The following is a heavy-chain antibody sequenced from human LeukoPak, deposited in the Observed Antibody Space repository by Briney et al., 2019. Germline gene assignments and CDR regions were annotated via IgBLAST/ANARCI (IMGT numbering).Heavy chain of an antibody. CDR1: GGSISNYY. Sequence: SETLSLTCTVSGGSISNYYWSWIRQSPGEGLEWIGYIYHSGITNYSPVLKSRVTMSLDTSKNQISLKLSSVTAADTAVYYRARSEYTSMVGSLYFDYWGQGTLVTVSS. CDR3: ARSEYTSMVGSLYFDY. D-gene: IGHD5-18*01. CDR2: IYHSGIT. V-gene: IGHV4-59*01. J-gene: IGHJ4*02.